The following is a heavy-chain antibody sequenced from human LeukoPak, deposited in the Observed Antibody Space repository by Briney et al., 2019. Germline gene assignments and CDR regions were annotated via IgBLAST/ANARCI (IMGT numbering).Heavy chain of an antibody. CDR1: GYTLTELS. CDR3: TTVSSGWYVGGSSSPFDY. CDR2: IKSKTDGGTT. V-gene: IGHV3-15*01. D-gene: IGHD6-19*01. Sequence: SCKVSGYTLTELSMHWVRQAPGKGLEWVGRIKSKTDGGTTDYAAPVKGRFTISRDDSKNTLYLQMNSLKTEDTAVYYCTTVSSGWYVGGSSSPFDYWGQGTLVTVSS. J-gene: IGHJ4*02.